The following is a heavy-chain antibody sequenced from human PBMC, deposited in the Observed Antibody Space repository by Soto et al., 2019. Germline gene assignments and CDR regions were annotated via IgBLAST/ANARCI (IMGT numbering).Heavy chain of an antibody. CDR1: GDSVSSNSAA. CDR3: AVGTTRANWFDP. J-gene: IGHJ5*02. V-gene: IGHV6-1*01. CDR2: TYYRSKWYN. Sequence: SPTLSLTCAISGDSVSSNSAAWNWIRQSPSRGLEWLGRTYYRSKWYNDYAVSVKSRITINPDTSKNQFSLQLNSVTPEDTAVYYCAVGTTRANWFDPWGQGTLVTVSS. D-gene: IGHD1-7*01.